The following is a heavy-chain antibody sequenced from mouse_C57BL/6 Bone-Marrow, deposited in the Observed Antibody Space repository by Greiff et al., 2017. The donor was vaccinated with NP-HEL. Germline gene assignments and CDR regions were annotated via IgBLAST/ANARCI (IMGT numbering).Heavy chain of an antibody. D-gene: IGHD1-1*01. CDR1: GFTFSDYG. V-gene: IGHV5-17*01. Sequence: EVKLVESGGGLVKPGGSLKLSCAASGFTFSDYGMHWVRQAPEKGLEWVAYISSGSSTIYYVDTVKGRFTISRDNAKNTLFLQMTSLRSEDTAMYYCARITTVEAAYWGQGTLVTVSA. J-gene: IGHJ3*01. CDR3: ARITTVEAAY. CDR2: ISSGSSTI.